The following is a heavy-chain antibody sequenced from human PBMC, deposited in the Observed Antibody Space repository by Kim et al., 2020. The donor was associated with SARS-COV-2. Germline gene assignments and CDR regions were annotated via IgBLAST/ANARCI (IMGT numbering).Heavy chain of an antibody. J-gene: IGHJ4*02. V-gene: IGHV3-73*01. Sequence: TAYAASVKGRFTVCRDDSKNTAYLQMTSLKIEDTAVYYCVRSLASSNDYWGQGTLVTVSS. CDR2: T. CDR3: VRSLASSNDY. D-gene: IGHD3-10*01.